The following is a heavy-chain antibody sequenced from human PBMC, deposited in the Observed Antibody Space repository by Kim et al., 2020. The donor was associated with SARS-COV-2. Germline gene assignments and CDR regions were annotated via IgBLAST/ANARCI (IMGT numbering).Heavy chain of an antibody. J-gene: IGHJ6*02. V-gene: IGHV4-4*02. CDR3: ARGLSSSWKDYYYYYGMDV. Sequence: SETLSLTCAVSGGSISSSNWWSWVRQPPGKGLEWIGEIYHSGSTNYNPSLKSRVTISVDKSKNQFSLKLSSVTAADTAVYYCARGLSSSWKDYYYYYGMDVWGQGTTVTVSS. CDR2: IYHSGST. D-gene: IGHD6-13*01. CDR1: GGSISSSNW.